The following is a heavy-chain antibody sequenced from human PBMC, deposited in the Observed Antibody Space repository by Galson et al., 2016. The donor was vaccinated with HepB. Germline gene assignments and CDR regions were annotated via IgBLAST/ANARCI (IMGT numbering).Heavy chain of an antibody. CDR1: NYTFTSNG. Sequence: SVKVSCKASNYTFTSNGITWVRQAPGQGLEWMGWISTSSGNTNYAQKFQGRVTMTTDTSTSAAYMELRSLRSDDTAVYYCARHRGSLTYYYDSSSYPSDYWGQGTLVTVSS. CDR2: ISTSSGNT. J-gene: IGHJ4*02. D-gene: IGHD3-22*01. V-gene: IGHV1-18*01. CDR3: ARHRGSLTYYYDSSSYPSDY.